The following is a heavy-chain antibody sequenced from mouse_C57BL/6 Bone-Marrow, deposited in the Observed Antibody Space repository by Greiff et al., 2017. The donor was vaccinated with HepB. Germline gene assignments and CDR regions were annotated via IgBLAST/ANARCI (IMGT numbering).Heavy chain of an antibody. J-gene: IGHJ1*02. CDR1: GYTFTSYW. V-gene: IGHV1-72*01. D-gene: IGHD1-1*01. CDR3: AREPKFITTVAVYFDV. CDR2: IDPNSGGT. Sequence: QVQLQQSGAELVKPGASVKLSCKASGYTFTSYWMHWVKQRPGRGLEWIGRIDPNSGGTKYNEKFKSKATLTVDKPSSTAYMQLSSLTSEDSAVYYCAREPKFITTVAVYFDVWGKVTTVTVSS.